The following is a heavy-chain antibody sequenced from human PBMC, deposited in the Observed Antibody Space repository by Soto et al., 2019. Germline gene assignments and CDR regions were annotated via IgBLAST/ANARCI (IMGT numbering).Heavy chain of an antibody. J-gene: IGHJ5*02. D-gene: IGHD2-15*01. Sequence: QVQLVQSGAEVKKPGSSVKVSCKASGGTFSSYAISWVRQAPGQGLEWMGGIIPIFGTANYAQKFQGRVTITADESTSTAYMELGSLRAEDTAVYYCARDGGYCSGGSCYRVNWFDPWGQGTLVTVSS. CDR2: IIPIFGTA. CDR1: GGTFSSYA. V-gene: IGHV1-69*01. CDR3: ARDGGYCSGGSCYRVNWFDP.